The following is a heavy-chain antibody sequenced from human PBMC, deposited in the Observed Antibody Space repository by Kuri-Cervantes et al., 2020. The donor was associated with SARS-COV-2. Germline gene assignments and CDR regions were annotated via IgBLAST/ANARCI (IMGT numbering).Heavy chain of an antibody. CDR2: IYYSGST. CDR3: ARLIVGATLAFDI. CDR1: GGSISSYY. V-gene: IGHV4-59*08. D-gene: IGHD1-26*01. J-gene: IGHJ3*02. Sequence: GSLRLSCTVSGGSISSYYWSWIRQPPGKGLEWIGYIYYSGSTNYNPSLKSRVTISVDTSKNQFSLKLSSVTAADTAVYYCARLIVGATLAFDIWGQGTMATVSS.